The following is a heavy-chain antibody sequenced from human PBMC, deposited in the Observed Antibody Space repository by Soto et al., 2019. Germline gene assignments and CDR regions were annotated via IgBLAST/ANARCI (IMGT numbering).Heavy chain of an antibody. J-gene: IGHJ4*02. CDR2: ISSSRSTI. V-gene: IGHV3-48*02. CDR1: GFTFSSYS. CDR3: ATYDSSGYYRDY. Sequence: EVQLVESGGGLVQPGGSLRLSCAASGFTFSSYSMNWVRQAPGKGLEWVSYISSSRSTIYYADSVKGRFTISRDNAKNSLYLQMNSLRDEDTAVYYCATYDSSGYYRDYWGQGTLVTVSS. D-gene: IGHD3-22*01.